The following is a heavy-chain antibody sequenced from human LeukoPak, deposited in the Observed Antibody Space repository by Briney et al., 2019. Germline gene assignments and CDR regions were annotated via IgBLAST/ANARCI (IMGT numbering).Heavy chain of an antibody. Sequence: SGPTLVKPTQTLTLTCTFSGFLLSTSGMCVSWIRQPPGKALEWLARVDWDDDKYYSTSLKTRLTISKDTPKNQVVLTMTNMDPVDTATYFCASCSMGAFPIWGQGTMVTVSS. D-gene: IGHD4/OR15-4a*01. V-gene: IGHV2-70*11. CDR1: GFLLSTSGMC. CDR2: VDWDDDK. CDR3: ASCSMGAFPI. J-gene: IGHJ3*02.